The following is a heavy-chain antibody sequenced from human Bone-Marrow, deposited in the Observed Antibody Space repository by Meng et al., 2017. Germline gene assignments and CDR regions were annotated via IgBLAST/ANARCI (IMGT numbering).Heavy chain of an antibody. V-gene: IGHV4-34*01. CDR1: GGSFSGYY. Sequence: SETLSLTCAVYGGSFSGYYWSWIRQPPGKGLEWIGEINHSGSTNYNPSLKSRVTISVDTSKNQFSLKLSSVTAADTAVYYCARAGVTIFGVVIPRNWDYYYYGMDVWGQGNTVNGAS. CDR3: ARAGVTIFGVVIPRNWDYYYYGMDV. J-gene: IGHJ6*02. CDR2: INHSGST. D-gene: IGHD3-3*01.